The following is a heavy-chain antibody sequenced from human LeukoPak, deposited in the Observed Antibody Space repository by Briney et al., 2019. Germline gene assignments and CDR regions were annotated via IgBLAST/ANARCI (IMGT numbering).Heavy chain of an antibody. CDR1: GYTFTGYY. D-gene: IGHD3-10*01. Sequence: ASVKVSCKASGYTFTGYYMHWVRQAPGQGLEWMGWINPNSGGTNYAQTFQGRVTMTRDTSISTAYMELSSLRSDDTAVYYCARDFYYYGSGTFMDVWGQGTTVTVSS. CDR2: INPNSGGT. CDR3: ARDFYYYGSGTFMDV. V-gene: IGHV1-2*02. J-gene: IGHJ6*02.